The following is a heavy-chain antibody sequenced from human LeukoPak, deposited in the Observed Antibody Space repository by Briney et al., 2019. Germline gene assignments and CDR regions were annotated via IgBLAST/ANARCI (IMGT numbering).Heavy chain of an antibody. CDR1: GGSFSGYY. D-gene: IGHD5-18*01. Sequence: PSETLSLTCAVYGGSFSGYYWSWIRQPPGKGLEWIGYIYHSGSTYYNPSLKSRVTMSIDTSKKQFSLKLRTATAADTAVYYCARIEDVTRGYNHAYYFDYWGQGTLVTVSS. CDR3: ARIEDVTRGYNHAYYFDY. J-gene: IGHJ4*02. CDR2: IYHSGST. V-gene: IGHV4-34*01.